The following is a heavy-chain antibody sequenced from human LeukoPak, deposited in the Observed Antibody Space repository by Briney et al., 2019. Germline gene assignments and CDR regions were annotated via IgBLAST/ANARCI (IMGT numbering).Heavy chain of an antibody. V-gene: IGHV1-24*01. J-gene: IGHJ4*02. CDR1: GYTLTELS. D-gene: IGHD2-21*01. CDR2: FDPEDGET. Sequence: ASVKVSCKVSGYTLTELSMHWVRQAPGKGLEWMGGFDPEDGETIYAQKFQGRVTMTEDTSTDTAYMELSSLRSEDTAVYYCATALSTRKYCGGDCYDYWGQGTLVTVSS. CDR3: ATALSTRKYCGGDCYDY.